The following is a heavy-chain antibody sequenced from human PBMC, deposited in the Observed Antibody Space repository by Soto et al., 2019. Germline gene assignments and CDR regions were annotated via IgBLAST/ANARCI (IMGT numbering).Heavy chain of an antibody. D-gene: IGHD3-9*01. Sequence: GESLKISCQSSGYSFTDYWIGWVRQMPGKGLEWMGIIYPGDSDARYSPSFQGQVTISVDTSINTAFLRWNSLTASDTAMYYCAGQADYNILTGYFYYFDYWGQGSLVTVSS. CDR2: IYPGDSDA. CDR1: GYSFTDYW. J-gene: IGHJ4*02. V-gene: IGHV5-51*01. CDR3: AGQADYNILTGYFYYFDY.